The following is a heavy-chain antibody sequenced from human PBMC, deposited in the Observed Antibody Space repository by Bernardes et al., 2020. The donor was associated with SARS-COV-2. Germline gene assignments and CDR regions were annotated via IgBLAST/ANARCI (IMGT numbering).Heavy chain of an antibody. CDR3: ATENVYSSGPFDC. D-gene: IGHD6-19*01. J-gene: IGHJ4*02. V-gene: IGHV3-30*03. Sequence: GGSLRLSCAASGFSFSTYGMHWVRQAPGKGLEWVAGITRDGSNKYYADSVKGRFTISRDNSKNTLYLQMNSLRAEDTAVYYCATENVYSSGPFDCWGQGTLVTVSS. CDR1: GFSFSTYG. CDR2: ITRDGSNK.